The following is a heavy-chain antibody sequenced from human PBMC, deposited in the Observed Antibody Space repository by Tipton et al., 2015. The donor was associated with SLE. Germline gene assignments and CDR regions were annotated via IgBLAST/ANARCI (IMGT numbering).Heavy chain of an antibody. CDR1: GGSISSYY. Sequence: TLSLTCTVSGGSISSYYWTWIRQSPGKGLEWIGYIYYSATTRYNPSLKSRVTISVDTSKTQFSLKLTSVTAADTAVYYCARTQRGNSGYDLWGQGTLVTVSS. J-gene: IGHJ4*02. CDR3: ARTQRGNSGYDL. V-gene: IGHV4-59*08. CDR2: IYYSATT. D-gene: IGHD5-12*01.